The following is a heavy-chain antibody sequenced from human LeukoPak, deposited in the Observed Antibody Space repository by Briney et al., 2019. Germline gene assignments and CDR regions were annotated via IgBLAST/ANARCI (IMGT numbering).Heavy chain of an antibody. V-gene: IGHV4-61*02. D-gene: IGHD3-22*01. CDR2: IYTSGST. Sequence: SETLSLTCTVSGGSISSGSYYWSWIRQPAGKGLEWIGRIYTSGSTHYNPSLKSRVTISVDTSKNQFSLKLSSVTAADTAVYYCAGVTMILDYWGQGTLVTVSS. J-gene: IGHJ4*02. CDR3: AGVTMILDY. CDR1: GGSISSGSYY.